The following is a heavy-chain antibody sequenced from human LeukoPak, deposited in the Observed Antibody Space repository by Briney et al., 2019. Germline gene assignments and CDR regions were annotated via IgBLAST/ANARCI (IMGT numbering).Heavy chain of an antibody. CDR3: ARENAGTTSPDYYYYYYGMDV. CDR1: GGTFSSYT. V-gene: IGHV1-69*04. J-gene: IGHJ6*02. Sequence: SVKVSCTASGGTFSSYTISWVRQAPGQGLEWMGRIIPILGIANYAQKFQGRVTITADKSTSTAYMELSSLRSEDTAVYYCARENAGTTSPDYYYYYYGMDVWGQGTTVTVSS. CDR2: IIPILGIA. D-gene: IGHD1-7*01.